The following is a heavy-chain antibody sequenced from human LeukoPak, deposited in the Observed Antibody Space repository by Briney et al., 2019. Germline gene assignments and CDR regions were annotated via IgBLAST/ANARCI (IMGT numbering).Heavy chain of an antibody. CDR2: INTDGGRT. J-gene: IGHJ4*02. CDR3: ARVRFYYDSSGYGFFDY. CDR1: GFRFSGYW. Sequence: GGSLRLSCAASGFRFSGYWMHWVRQAPGKGLVWVSLINTDGGRTAYADSVKGRFTISRDNAKNTLYLQMNSLRDEDTAVYYCARVRFYYDSSGYGFFDYWGQGALVTVSS. D-gene: IGHD3-22*01. V-gene: IGHV3-74*01.